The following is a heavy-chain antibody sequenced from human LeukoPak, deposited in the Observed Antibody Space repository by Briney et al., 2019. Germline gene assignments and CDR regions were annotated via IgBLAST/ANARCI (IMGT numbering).Heavy chain of an antibody. V-gene: IGHV3-11*06. CDR2: ISSSSSYI. CDR3: ARDPHARDSSGYYG. Sequence: GGSLRLSCAASGFTFSDYYMSWIRQAPGKGLEWVSSISSSSSYIYYADSVKGRFTISRDNAKNSLYLQMNSLRAEDTAVYYCARDPHARDSSGYYGWGQGTLVTVSS. CDR1: GFTFSDYY. J-gene: IGHJ4*02. D-gene: IGHD3-22*01.